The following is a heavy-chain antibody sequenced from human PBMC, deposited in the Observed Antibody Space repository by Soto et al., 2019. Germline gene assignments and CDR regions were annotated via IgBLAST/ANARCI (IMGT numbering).Heavy chain of an antibody. CDR1: GGSISSYY. CDR3: ARRERDDAFDI. Sequence: SETLSLTCTVSGGSISSYYWSWIRQPPGKGQEWIGYIYYSGSTNYNPSLKSRVTISVDTSKNQFSLKLSPVTAADTAVYYCARRERDDAFDIWGQGTMVTVSS. D-gene: IGHD1-1*01. J-gene: IGHJ3*02. V-gene: IGHV4-59*08. CDR2: IYYSGST.